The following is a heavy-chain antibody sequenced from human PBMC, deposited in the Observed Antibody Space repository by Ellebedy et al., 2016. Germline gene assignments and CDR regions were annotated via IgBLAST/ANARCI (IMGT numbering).Heavy chain of an antibody. CDR1: GGSVSSSSYF. Sequence: SETLSLXXTVSGGSVSSSSYFWTWIRQPPEKGLEWIGYIYYNGSTSYNPSLRSRVTVSVDTSNNQFFLKLSSVTAADTAVYYCASLAPDFGDYDHGMDVWGQGTTVTVSS. CDR3: ASLAPDFGDYDHGMDV. D-gene: IGHD4-17*01. J-gene: IGHJ6*02. V-gene: IGHV4-61*01. CDR2: IYYNGST.